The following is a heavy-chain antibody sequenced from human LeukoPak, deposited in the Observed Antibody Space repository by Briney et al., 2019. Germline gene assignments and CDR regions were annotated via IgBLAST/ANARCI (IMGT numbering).Heavy chain of an antibody. Sequence: SETLSLTCTVSGGSISSYYWSWIRQPPGKGLEWLGYIYYSGSTNYNPSLKSRVTISVDTSKNQFSLKLSSVTAADTAVYYCARAVDGDGYPNWFDPWGQGTLVTVSS. V-gene: IGHV4-59*01. D-gene: IGHD5-24*01. CDR3: ARAVDGDGYPNWFDP. J-gene: IGHJ5*02. CDR1: GGSISSYY. CDR2: IYYSGST.